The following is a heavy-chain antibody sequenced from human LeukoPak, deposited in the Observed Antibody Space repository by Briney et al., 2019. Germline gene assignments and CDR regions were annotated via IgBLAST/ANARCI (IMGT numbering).Heavy chain of an antibody. CDR1: GYTFTSYD. D-gene: IGHD2-15*01. CDR2: MNPNSGNI. Sequence: VASVKVSCKASGYTFTSYDINWVRQATGQGLEWMGWMNPNSGNIGYAQKFQGRVTMTRNTSISTAYMELSSLRSGDTAVYYCARGYPLGYCSGGSCPFFDYWGQGALVTVSS. J-gene: IGHJ4*02. V-gene: IGHV1-8*01. CDR3: ARGYPLGYCSGGSCPFFDY.